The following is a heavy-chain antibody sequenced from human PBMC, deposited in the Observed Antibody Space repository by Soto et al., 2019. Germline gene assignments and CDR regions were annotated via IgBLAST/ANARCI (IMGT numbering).Heavy chain of an antibody. D-gene: IGHD2-8*01. CDR1: GYTFTSYG. V-gene: IGHV1-18*01. Sequence: ASVKVSCKASGYTFTSYGISWVRQAPGQGLEWMGWISAYNGNTNYAQKLQGRVTMTTDTSTSTAYMELRSLRSDDTAVYYCARHGDIVLMVYAPNYYYYMDVWGKGTTVTGSS. CDR3: ARHGDIVLMVYAPNYYYYMDV. CDR2: ISAYNGNT. J-gene: IGHJ6*03.